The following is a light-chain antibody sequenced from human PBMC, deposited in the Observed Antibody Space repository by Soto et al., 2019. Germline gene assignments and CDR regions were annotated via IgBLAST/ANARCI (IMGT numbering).Light chain of an antibody. J-gene: IGLJ3*02. Sequence: QPVLTQPASVSGSPGQSITISCTGTSSDVGSYNLVPWYQQHPDKAPKLMIYEVNKRPSGVSNRFSGSKSGNTASLTISGLQAEDEADYYCCSYAGSSTWVFGGGTKITVL. CDR2: EVN. V-gene: IGLV2-23*02. CDR1: SSDVGSYNL. CDR3: CSYAGSSTWV.